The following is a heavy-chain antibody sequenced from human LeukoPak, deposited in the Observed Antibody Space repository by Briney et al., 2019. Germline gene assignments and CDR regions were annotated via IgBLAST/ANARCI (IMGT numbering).Heavy chain of an antibody. CDR1: GYTFTSYY. V-gene: IGHV1-2*02. Sequence: ASVKVSCKASGYTFTSYYMHWVRQAPGQGLEWMGWINPNSGGTNYAQKFQGRVIMTRDTSISTAYMVLSRLRSDDTAVYYCATLYGDYVRSDYWGQGTLVTVSS. CDR2: INPNSGGT. CDR3: ATLYGDYVRSDY. D-gene: IGHD4-17*01. J-gene: IGHJ4*02.